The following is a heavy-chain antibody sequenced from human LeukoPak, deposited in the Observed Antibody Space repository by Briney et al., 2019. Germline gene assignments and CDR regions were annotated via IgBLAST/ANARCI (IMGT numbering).Heavy chain of an antibody. CDR1: GYTFTSYD. V-gene: IGHV1-8*01. CDR3: ACGARYSSSWYGRLDP. J-gene: IGHJ5*02. CDR2: MNPNSGNT. D-gene: IGHD6-13*01. Sequence: GASVKVSCKASGYTFTSYDINWVRQATGQGLEWMGSMNPNSGNTGYAQKFQGRVTMTRNTSISTAYMELSSLRSEDTAVYYCACGARYSSSWYGRLDPWGQGTLVTVSS.